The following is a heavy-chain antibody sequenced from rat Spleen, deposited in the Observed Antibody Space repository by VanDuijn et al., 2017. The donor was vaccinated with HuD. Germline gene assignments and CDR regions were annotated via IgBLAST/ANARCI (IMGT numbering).Heavy chain of an antibody. Sequence: EVQLVESGGGFIQPGRSLKLSCAASGFTFSNFDMAWVRQAPTKGLEWVASITIDGDDTYYRDSVKGRFTIARDNAKSTLYLEMSTLRSEDTATYYCARGANYAFDYWGQGVMVTVSS. J-gene: IGHJ2*01. CDR2: ITIDGDDT. CDR1: GFTFSNFD. V-gene: IGHV5S23*01. D-gene: IGHD1-10*01. CDR3: ARGANYAFDY.